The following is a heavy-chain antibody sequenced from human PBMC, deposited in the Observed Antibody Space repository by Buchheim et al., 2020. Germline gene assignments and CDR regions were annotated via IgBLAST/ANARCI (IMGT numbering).Heavy chain of an antibody. CDR2: IIPTLDKA. D-gene: IGHD3/OR15-3a*01. V-gene: IGHV1-69*06. CDR3: ATRGIFGLAYYFRF. Sequence: QVQLVQSGAEVKKPGSSVKVSCQASGDTFRTFGISWVRQAPGQGLVWVGGIIPTLDKANYAQQVQERLTMTADKSTSTVYMELRSLRSDDTAVYYCATRGIFGLAYYFRFWGQGT. CDR1: GDTFRTFG. J-gene: IGHJ4*02.